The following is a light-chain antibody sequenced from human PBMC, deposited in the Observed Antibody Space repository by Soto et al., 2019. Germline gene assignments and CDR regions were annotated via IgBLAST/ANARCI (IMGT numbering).Light chain of an antibody. V-gene: IGKV3-11*01. CDR2: DAS. Sequence: EIVLTQSPGILSLSPGERATLSCRASQTVNSNYLAWYQQRPGQAPRLLIYDASNRATGVPARFSGSGSGTDFTLTISDLEPADFGLYYCQQRLNWPPGFGQGTKVDIK. CDR3: QQRLNWPPG. CDR1: QTVNSNY. J-gene: IGKJ1*01.